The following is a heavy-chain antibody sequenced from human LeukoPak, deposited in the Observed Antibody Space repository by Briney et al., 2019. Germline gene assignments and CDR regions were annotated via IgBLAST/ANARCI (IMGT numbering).Heavy chain of an antibody. D-gene: IGHD5-24*01. Sequence: GGSLRLSCTASGFTFNNYTMNWVRQAPGKGLEWVSSISGSSTSIYYADSVMGRFTISRDNAKNSLYLQMNSLRVEDTAVYYCARSRAGRMATTYDFLGQGTLVTVSS. J-gene: IGHJ4*02. CDR3: ARSRAGRMATTYDF. CDR2: ISGSSTSI. CDR1: GFTFNNYT. V-gene: IGHV3-21*01.